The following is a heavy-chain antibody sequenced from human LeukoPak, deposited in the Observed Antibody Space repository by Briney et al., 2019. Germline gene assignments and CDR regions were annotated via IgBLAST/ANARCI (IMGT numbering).Heavy chain of an antibody. V-gene: IGHV3-30-3*01. CDR2: ISYDGTNK. J-gene: IGHJ2*01. Sequence: HTGGSLRLSCAASGFTFSNYAMHWVRQTPGKGLEWVAFISYDGTNKFYADSVKGRFTISRDNAKNSLYLQMNSLRAEDTAVYYCARVSVGGRRRGGYFDLWGRGTLVTVSS. CDR3: ARVSVGGRRRGGYFDL. CDR1: GFTFSNYA.